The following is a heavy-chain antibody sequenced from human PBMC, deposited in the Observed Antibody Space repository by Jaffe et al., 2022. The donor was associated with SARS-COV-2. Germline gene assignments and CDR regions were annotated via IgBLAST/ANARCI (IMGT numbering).Heavy chain of an antibody. V-gene: IGHV3-23*01. CDR2: ISGSGGST. J-gene: IGHJ4*02. Sequence: EVQLLESGGGLVQPGGSLRLSCAASGFTFSSYAMSWVRQAPGKGLEWVSAISGSGGSTYYADSVKGRFTISRDNSKNTLYLQMNSLRAEDTAVYYCARSTEVVGALDYWGQGTLVTVSS. CDR3: ARSTEVVGALDY. D-gene: IGHD1-26*01. CDR1: GFTFSSYA.